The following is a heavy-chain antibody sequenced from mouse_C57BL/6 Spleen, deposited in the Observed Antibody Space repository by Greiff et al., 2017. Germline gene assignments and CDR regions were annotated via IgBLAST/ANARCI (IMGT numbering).Heavy chain of an antibody. CDR3: ARSYSNHLYYFDC. J-gene: IGHJ2*01. Sequence: EVKLVESGGGLVQPGGSLSLSCAASGFTFTDYYMSWVRQPPGKALEWLGFIRNKANGYTTEYSASVKGRFTISRDNSQSILYLQMNALRAEDSATYYCARSYSNHLYYFDCWGQGTTLTVSS. CDR2: IRNKANGYTT. D-gene: IGHD2-5*01. CDR1: GFTFTDYY. V-gene: IGHV7-3*01.